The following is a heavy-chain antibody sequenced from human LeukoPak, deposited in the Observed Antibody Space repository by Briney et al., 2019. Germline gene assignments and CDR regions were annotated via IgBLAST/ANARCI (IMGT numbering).Heavy chain of an antibody. D-gene: IGHD6-13*01. Sequence: PGGSLRLSCAASGFTFSSYAMSWVRQAPGKGLEWVSSISSSSSYIYYADSVKGRFTISRDNAKNSLYLQMNSLRAYDTAVYYCARGGVASRGQGGSWYNYFDYWGQGTLVTVSS. CDR2: ISSSSSYI. CDR3: ARGGVASRGQGGSWYNYFDY. CDR1: GFTFSSYA. J-gene: IGHJ4*02. V-gene: IGHV3-21*01.